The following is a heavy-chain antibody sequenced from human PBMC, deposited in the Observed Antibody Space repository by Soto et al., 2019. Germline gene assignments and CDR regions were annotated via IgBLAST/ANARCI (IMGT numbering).Heavy chain of an antibody. CDR2: IYYSGST. D-gene: IGHD6-19*01. CDR3: ASDRSSGWDQGYGMDV. J-gene: IGHJ6*02. V-gene: IGHV4-59*01. Sequence: SATLCLSCSVAGGSSGAYCGSWIRQPPGKGLEWIGYIYYSGSTSYNPSLKSRVTISVDTSKNQFSLKLRSVTAADTAVYYCASDRSSGWDQGYGMDVWGQGTTVTVS. CDR1: GGSSGAYC.